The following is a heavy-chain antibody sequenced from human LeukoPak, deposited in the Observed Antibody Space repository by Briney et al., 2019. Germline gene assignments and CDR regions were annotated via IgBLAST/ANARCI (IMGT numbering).Heavy chain of an antibody. CDR2: IYPGDSDA. CDR1: GYSFINYW. D-gene: IGHD2-21*02. V-gene: IGHV5-51*01. Sequence: GESLKISCKVSGYSFINYWIGWVRQLPGKGLEWMGVIYPGDSDARYSPSLQGQVTFSVDKSIKTAYLHWSSLKASDTAMYYCARSLPITLSDAFDIWGQGTMVTVSS. J-gene: IGHJ3*02. CDR3: ARSLPITLSDAFDI.